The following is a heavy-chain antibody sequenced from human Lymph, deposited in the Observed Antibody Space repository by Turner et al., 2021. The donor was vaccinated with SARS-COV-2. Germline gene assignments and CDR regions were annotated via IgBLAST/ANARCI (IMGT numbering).Heavy chain of an antibody. J-gene: IGHJ4*02. V-gene: IGHV4-4*02. CDR1: GGSISSNIW. D-gene: IGHD2-15*01. Sequence: QVQLQESGPGLVKPSGTLSLICAVSGGSISSNIWWTWVRQPPGKGLEWIGEIYHSGNTNYNPSLKSRVTISVDKSKNKFSLKLSSVTAADTAVYYCATKYCSGGSCSYFDYWGQGTLVTVSS. CDR3: ATKYCSGGSCSYFDY. CDR2: IYHSGNT.